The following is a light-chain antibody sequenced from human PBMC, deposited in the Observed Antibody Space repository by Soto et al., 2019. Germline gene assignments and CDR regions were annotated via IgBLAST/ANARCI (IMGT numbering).Light chain of an antibody. V-gene: IGLV2-11*01. CDR2: DVS. Sequence: QSALTQPRSVSGSPGQSVTISCTGTSSDVGGYNYVSWYQQHPGKAPKLMIYDVSTRPSGVPDRFSGSKSGNTASLTISGLQAEDEADYYCCSYAGSYSYVFRTGTKVTVL. CDR1: SSDVGGYNY. CDR3: CSYAGSYSYV. J-gene: IGLJ1*01.